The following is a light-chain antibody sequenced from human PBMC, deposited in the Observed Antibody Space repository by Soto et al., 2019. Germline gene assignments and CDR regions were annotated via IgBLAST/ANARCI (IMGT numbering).Light chain of an antibody. CDR3: HHRSTWPYT. Sequence: EIVLTQSPATLSLSPGETATLSCRASQSVRGFLAWYQQKPGQAPRLLIYDASDRATGIPTRFSGSGSGTDFTLTISSLEPEDFAVYYCHHRSTWPYTFGQGTKLEI. J-gene: IGKJ2*01. CDR2: DAS. V-gene: IGKV3-11*01. CDR1: QSVRGF.